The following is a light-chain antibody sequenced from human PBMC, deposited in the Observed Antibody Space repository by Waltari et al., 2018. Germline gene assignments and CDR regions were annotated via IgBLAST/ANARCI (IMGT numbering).Light chain of an antibody. CDR3: ISYTTSDTMI. V-gene: IGLV2-14*03. CDR2: DVS. J-gene: IGLJ2*01. CDR1: SSDVGAYNS. Sequence: QSALTQPASVSGSPGQSITISCTGTSSDVGAYNSVSWYQQHPGKVPKLIIYDVSHRPSGVSFRFSGSKSDNTASLTISGLQAEDEADYYCISYTTSDTMIFGGGTKLTVL.